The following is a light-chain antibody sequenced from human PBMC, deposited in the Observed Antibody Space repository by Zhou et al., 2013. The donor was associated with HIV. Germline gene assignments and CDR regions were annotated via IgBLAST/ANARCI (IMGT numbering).Light chain of an antibody. J-gene: IGKJ2*01. CDR1: QSIASY. Sequence: QMTQSPSSLSASVGDRVTITCRASQSIASYLNWYQQKPGKAPKLLIYAASSLQSGVPSRFSGSGSGTDFTLTISSLQPEDFATYYCQQSYSTPYTFGQGTKLEIK. CDR3: QQSYSTPYT. V-gene: IGKV1-39*01. CDR2: AAS.